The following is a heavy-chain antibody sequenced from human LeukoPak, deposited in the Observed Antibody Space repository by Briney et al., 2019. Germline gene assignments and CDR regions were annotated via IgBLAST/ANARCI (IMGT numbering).Heavy chain of an antibody. V-gene: IGHV3-11*01. CDR2: ISSSGSTI. J-gene: IGHJ4*02. CDR3: ARDRYYDSSGLIGY. CDR1: GFTFSDYY. Sequence: GGSLRLSCAASGFTFSDYYMSWIRQAPGKGLEWVTYISSSGSTIYYADSVKGRFTISRDNAKNSLYLQMNSLRAEDTAVYYCARDRYYDSSGLIGYWGQGTLVTVSS. D-gene: IGHD3-22*01.